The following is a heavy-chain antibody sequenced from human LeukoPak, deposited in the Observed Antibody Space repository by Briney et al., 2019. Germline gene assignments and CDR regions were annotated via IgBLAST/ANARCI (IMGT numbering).Heavy chain of an antibody. J-gene: IGHJ3*01. CDR2: IKQDGTNA. Sequence: GGSLRLSCAASRFTFSNFWMHWVRQAPGKGLEWVANIKQDGTNAYYVDSVKGRFTISRVNAKNSVYLQMNSLRVEDTAVYYCARGVRGGTQYDAFDVWGQGTMVTVSP. D-gene: IGHD1-7*01. CDR1: RFTFSNFW. V-gene: IGHV3-7*01. CDR3: ARGVRGGTQYDAFDV.